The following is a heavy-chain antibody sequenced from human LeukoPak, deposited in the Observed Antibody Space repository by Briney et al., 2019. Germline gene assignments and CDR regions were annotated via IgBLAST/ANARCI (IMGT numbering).Heavy chain of an antibody. CDR3: ARASYSYDISGWVPFDY. CDR1: GNSISSGDDY. D-gene: IGHD3-22*01. Sequence: SETLSLTCTVSGNSISSGDDYWSWIRQPAGKGLEWIGRIYTSGSTTYNPSLKSRVTISGDTSENQFSLRLSSVTAADTAVYYCARASYSYDISGWVPFDYWGQGTLVTVSS. CDR2: IYTSGST. V-gene: IGHV4-61*02. J-gene: IGHJ4*02.